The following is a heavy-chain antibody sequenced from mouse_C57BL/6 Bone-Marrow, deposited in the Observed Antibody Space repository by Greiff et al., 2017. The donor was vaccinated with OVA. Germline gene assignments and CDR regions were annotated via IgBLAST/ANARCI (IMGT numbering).Heavy chain of an antibody. CDR2: ISYDGSN. D-gene: IGHD1-1*01. Sequence: EVKLMESGPGLVKPSQSLSLTCSVTGYSITSGYYWNWIRQFPGNKLEWMGYISYDGSNNYNPSLKNRISITRDTSKNQFFLKLNSVTTEDTATYYCARSSYYYGSFGWGQGTTLTVSS. J-gene: IGHJ2*01. CDR1: GYSITSGYY. CDR3: ARSSYYYGSFG. V-gene: IGHV3-6*01.